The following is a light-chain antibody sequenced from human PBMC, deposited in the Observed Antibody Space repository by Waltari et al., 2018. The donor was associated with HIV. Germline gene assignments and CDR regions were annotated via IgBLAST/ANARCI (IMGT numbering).Light chain of an antibody. CDR1: SSEVGGYNY. J-gene: IGLJ2*01. V-gene: IGLV2-14*01. CDR3: SSYSSSITLYVV. CDR2: EVS. Sequence: QSALTQPASVSGSPGQSITISYTGASSEVGGYNYVTWYQHHPGKTPKLIISEVSNRPSGVSNRFSGSKSGNTASLTISGLQAEDEADYYCSSYSSSITLYVVFGGGTKLPVL.